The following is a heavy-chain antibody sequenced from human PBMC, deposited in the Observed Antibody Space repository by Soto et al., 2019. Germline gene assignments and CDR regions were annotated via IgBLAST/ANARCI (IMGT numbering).Heavy chain of an antibody. Sequence: GPTLVNPTHTLTLTCTFSGFSLSTSGRRVSFMLQSPGKALEWLARIDWDDDKFYKTSLKTRLTISKDSSKNQVVLTMTNMDPVDTATYYCARMFHCSGGTCPFDYWGLGALVTVPQ. CDR2: IDWDDDK. V-gene: IGHV2-70*04. CDR3: ARMFHCSGGTCPFDY. J-gene: IGHJ4*02. CDR1: GFSLSTSGRR. D-gene: IGHD2-15*01.